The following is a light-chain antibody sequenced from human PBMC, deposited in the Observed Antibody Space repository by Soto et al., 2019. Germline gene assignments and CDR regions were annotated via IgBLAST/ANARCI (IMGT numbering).Light chain of an antibody. CDR2: RNN. Sequence: QPVLTQPPSASGTPGQTVTISCSGSSSNIGSAYIYWYQHPPGTAPKLLIYRNNQRPSGVPDRFSASKSCTSASLAISGLRSEDDADYDCAAWDDSLVVFGGGTKLTVL. V-gene: IGLV1-47*01. CDR3: AAWDDSLVV. J-gene: IGLJ2*01. CDR1: SSNIGSAY.